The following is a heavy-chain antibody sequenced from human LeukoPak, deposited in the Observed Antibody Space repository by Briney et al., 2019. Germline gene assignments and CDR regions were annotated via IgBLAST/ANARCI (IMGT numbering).Heavy chain of an antibody. CDR2: IYTSGST. CDR3: ARGSPRIAVAGYDAFDI. Sequence: SETLSLTCTVSGGSISSYYWSWIRQPAGKGLEWIGRIYTSGSTNYNPSLKSRVTMSVDTSKNQFSLKLSSVTAADTAAYYCARGSPRIAVAGYDAFDIWGQGTMVTVSS. D-gene: IGHD6-19*01. V-gene: IGHV4-4*07. J-gene: IGHJ3*02. CDR1: GGSISSYY.